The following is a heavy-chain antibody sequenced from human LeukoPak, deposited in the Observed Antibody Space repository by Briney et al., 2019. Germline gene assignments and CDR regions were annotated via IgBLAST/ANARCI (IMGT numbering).Heavy chain of an antibody. J-gene: IGHJ4*02. V-gene: IGHV4-4*07. D-gene: IGHD1-1*01. Sequence: SETLSLTCTVSGGSISSYYWSWIRQPAGKGLEWIGRIYTSGSTNYSPSLKSRVTMSVDTSKNQFSLKLSSVTAADAAVYYCARGPATGYVEDYWGQGTLVTVSS. CDR1: GGSISSYY. CDR3: ARGPATGYVEDY. CDR2: IYTSGST.